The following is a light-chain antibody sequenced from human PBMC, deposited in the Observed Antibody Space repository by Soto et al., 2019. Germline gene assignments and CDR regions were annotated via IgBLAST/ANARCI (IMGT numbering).Light chain of an antibody. J-gene: IGLJ1*01. CDR2: SND. Sequence: QSVLSQPPSASGTPGQRVTISCSGSTSNIGSNTVSWYQQLPQRPPKLLIFSNDQRPSGVPDRFSGSKSGTSASLAISGLQSEDEAEYFCATWADGLSSYVFGTGTKLTVL. CDR1: TSNIGSNT. V-gene: IGLV1-44*01. CDR3: ATWADGLSSYV.